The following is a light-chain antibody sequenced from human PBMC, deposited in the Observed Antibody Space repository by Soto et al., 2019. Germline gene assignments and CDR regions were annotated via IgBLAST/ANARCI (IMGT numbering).Light chain of an antibody. J-gene: IGLJ2*01. Sequence: QSALTQPASVSGSPGQSITISCTGTSSDVGSYNLVSWYQQHPGKAPKLMIYEVSKRPSGVSNRFSGSKSGNTASLTISGLQTEDESYYYCCSYAGRDVVFGGGTKVTVL. V-gene: IGLV2-23*02. CDR2: EVS. CDR1: SSDVGSYNL. CDR3: CSYAGRDVV.